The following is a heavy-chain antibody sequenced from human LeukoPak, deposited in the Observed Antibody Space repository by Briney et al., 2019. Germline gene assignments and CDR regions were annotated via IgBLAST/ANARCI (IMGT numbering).Heavy chain of an antibody. D-gene: IGHD6-13*01. V-gene: IGHV1-69*01. J-gene: IGHJ4*02. CDR3: ARVRGSSSWYSYFDY. CDR1: GGTFSSYA. Sequence: SVKLSCKASGGTFSSYAISWVRQAPGQGLEWMGGIIPIFGTANYAQKFQGRVTITSDESTSTAYMELSSLRSEDTAVYYCARVRGSSSWYSYFDYWGQGTLVTVSS. CDR2: IIPIFGTA.